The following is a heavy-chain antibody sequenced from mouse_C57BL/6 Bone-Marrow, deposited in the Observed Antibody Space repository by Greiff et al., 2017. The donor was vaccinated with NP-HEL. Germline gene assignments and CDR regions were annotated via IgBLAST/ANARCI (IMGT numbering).Heavy chain of an antibody. CDR3: VRGDYYVSSLYIDY. CDR1: GFTFNTYA. J-gene: IGHJ2*01. V-gene: IGHV10-3*01. D-gene: IGHD1-1*01. Sequence: EVQRVESGGGLVQPKGSLKLSCAASGFTFNTYAMHWVRQAPGKGLEWVARIRSKSSNYATYYADSVKDRFTISRDESQSMLYLQMNNLKTEDKAMYNCVRGDYYVSSLYIDYWDRGTTPTVTA. CDR2: IRSKSSNYAT.